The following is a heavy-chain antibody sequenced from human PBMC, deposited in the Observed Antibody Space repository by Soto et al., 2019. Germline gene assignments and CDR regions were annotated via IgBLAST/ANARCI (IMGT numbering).Heavy chain of an antibody. D-gene: IGHD5-18*01. Sequence: GTRRLSWTVAGCTFSGYWMNWVRQAPGKGLEWVANIKQDGTEKNYVDSVKGRFTISRDNARNSISLKMDSLRAEDTAVYFCARGDTPMITGMDSFDIWGKRTMV. V-gene: IGHV3-7*01. CDR2: IKQDGTEK. J-gene: IGHJ3*02. CDR3: ARGDTPMITGMDSFDI. CDR1: GCTFSGYW.